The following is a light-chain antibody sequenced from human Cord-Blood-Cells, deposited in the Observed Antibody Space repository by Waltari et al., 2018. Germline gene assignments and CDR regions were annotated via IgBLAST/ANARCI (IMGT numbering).Light chain of an antibody. Sequence: EIVLTQSPATLSLSPGERATLSCWASPSVSSYLAWYQQKPGQAPRLLIYDASNRATGSPARCSGSGSGTDFTLTISILGPEDFAVYYCQQRSNWPLFTFGPGTKVDIK. J-gene: IGKJ3*01. CDR1: PSVSSY. CDR2: DAS. V-gene: IGKV3-11*01. CDR3: QQRSNWPLFT.